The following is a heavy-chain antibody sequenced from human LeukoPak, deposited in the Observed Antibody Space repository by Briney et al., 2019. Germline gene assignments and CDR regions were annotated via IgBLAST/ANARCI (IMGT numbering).Heavy chain of an antibody. CDR1: GFTFDDYG. V-gene: IGHV3-20*04. CDR2: INWNGAKT. Sequence: GGSLRLSCAASGFTFDDYGMSWVRQAPGKGLEWVSGINWNGAKTDYADSVKGRFTISRDNAKNSLYLQMNSLRAEDTAVYYCAKAQWDEDYYFDYWGQGTLVTVSS. CDR3: AKAQWDEDYYFDY. J-gene: IGHJ4*02. D-gene: IGHD1-26*01.